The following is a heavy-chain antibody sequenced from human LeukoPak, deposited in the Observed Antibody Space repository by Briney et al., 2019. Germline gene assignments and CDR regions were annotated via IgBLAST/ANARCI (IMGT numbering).Heavy chain of an antibody. D-gene: IGHD3-3*01. CDR2: ISAYNGNT. Sequence: ASVKVSCKASGYTFTSYGISWVRQAPGQGLEWMGWISAYNGNTNYAQKLQGRVTMTTDTSTSTAYMELRSLRSDDTAVYYCARVSRSRYYDFWSGYYPDYFDYWGQGTLVTVSS. CDR1: GYTFTSYG. J-gene: IGHJ4*02. V-gene: IGHV1-18*01. CDR3: ARVSRSRYYDFWSGYYPDYFDY.